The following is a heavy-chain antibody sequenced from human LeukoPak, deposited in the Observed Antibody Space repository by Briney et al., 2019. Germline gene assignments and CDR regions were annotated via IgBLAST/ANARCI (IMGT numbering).Heavy chain of an antibody. V-gene: IGHV1-69*13. Sequence: SVKVSCKASGGTFSSYAISWVRQAPGQGLEWMGGIIPIFGTANYAQKFQGRVTITADESTSTVYMELNSLKSEDTAVYYCARGWDYDSGGRPTAYVYWGQGTLVTVSS. CDR3: ARGWDYDSGGRPTAYVY. J-gene: IGHJ4*02. D-gene: IGHD3-22*01. CDR2: IIPIFGTA. CDR1: GGTFSSYA.